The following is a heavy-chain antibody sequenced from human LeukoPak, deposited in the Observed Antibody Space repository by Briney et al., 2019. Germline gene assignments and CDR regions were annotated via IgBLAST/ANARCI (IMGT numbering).Heavy chain of an antibody. V-gene: IGHV1-2*02. CDR1: GYMFTGYY. CDR2: INPNSGST. Sequence: ASVKVSCKPSGYMFTGYYMHWVRQAPGQGLEWLGWINPNSGSTNYAEKFEGRVTMTRDTSISTAFMELSNLRSDDTAVYYCVKSHCSSSSCNKNRYYGMDVWGQGTTVTVS. CDR3: VKSHCSSSSCNKNRYYGMDV. D-gene: IGHD2-2*01. J-gene: IGHJ6*02.